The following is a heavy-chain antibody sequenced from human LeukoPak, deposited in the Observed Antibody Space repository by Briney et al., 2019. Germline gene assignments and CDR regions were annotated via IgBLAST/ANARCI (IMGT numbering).Heavy chain of an antibody. Sequence: GGSLRLSCAASGFTFSNSWMSWVRQAPGKGLEWVSYISSSGSTIYYADSVKGRFTISRDNAKNSLYLQMNSLRAEDTAVYYCARDMSRFTYDFWSGYYPQVDYWGQGTLVTVSS. V-gene: IGHV3-11*01. CDR2: ISSSGSTI. CDR1: GFTFSNSW. D-gene: IGHD3-3*01. CDR3: ARDMSRFTYDFWSGYYPQVDY. J-gene: IGHJ4*02.